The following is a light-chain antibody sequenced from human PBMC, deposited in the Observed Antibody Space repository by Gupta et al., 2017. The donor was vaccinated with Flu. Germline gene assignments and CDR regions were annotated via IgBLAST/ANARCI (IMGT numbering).Light chain of an antibody. J-gene: IGKJ4*01. V-gene: IGKV1-39*01. Sequence: GDRVTITCRASESISSYLNWYQQKPGKAPKLLIYAASSSQSGVPSRFSGSGSGTDFTLTISSLQPEDFANYYCQQSYSTPLTFGGGTKVEIK. CDR2: AAS. CDR1: ESISSY. CDR3: QQSYSTPLT.